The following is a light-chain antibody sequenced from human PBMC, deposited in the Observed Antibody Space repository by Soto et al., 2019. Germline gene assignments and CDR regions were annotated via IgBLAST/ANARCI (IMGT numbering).Light chain of an antibody. Sequence: EIVMTQSPATLSVFPGERATLSCRASQSVSSYLAWYQQKPGQAPRLLIYDASNRATGIPARFSGSGSGTDFTLTISSLEPEDFAVYYCQQRSNWPPFGQGTRLEIK. J-gene: IGKJ5*01. CDR1: QSVSSY. CDR3: QQRSNWPP. V-gene: IGKV3-11*01. CDR2: DAS.